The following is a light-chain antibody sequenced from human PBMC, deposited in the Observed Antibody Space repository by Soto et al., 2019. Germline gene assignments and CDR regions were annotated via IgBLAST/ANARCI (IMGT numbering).Light chain of an antibody. CDR3: QQYDSSLT. V-gene: IGKV3-20*01. CDR2: GAS. CDR1: QRVSSSF. Sequence: DIVLTQSPACLSLPPGERATLSWRASQRVSSSFHAWYQQKPGQAPRLLIYGASRRATGIADRFTGSGSGTDFTLTISRLEPEDFAVYYCQQYDSSLTFGLGTKVEIK. J-gene: IGKJ1*01.